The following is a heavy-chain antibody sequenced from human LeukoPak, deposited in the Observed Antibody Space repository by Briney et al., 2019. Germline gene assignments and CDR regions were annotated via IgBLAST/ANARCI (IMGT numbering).Heavy chain of an antibody. CDR2: TYHSGST. CDR1: GGSISSGGYS. J-gene: IGHJ4*02. D-gene: IGHD1-1*01. V-gene: IGHV4-30-2*01. Sequence: SQTLSLTCAVSGGSISSGGYSWSWIRQPPGKGLEWIGYTYHSGSTYYNPSLKSRVTISVDRSKNQFSLRLSSVTAADTAVYYCASPTGTTDDYWGQGTLVTVSS. CDR3: ASPTGTTDDY.